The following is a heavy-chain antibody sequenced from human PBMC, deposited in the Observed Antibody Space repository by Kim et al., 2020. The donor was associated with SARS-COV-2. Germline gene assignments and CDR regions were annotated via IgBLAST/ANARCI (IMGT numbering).Heavy chain of an antibody. CDR3: ARGGSGWYLGIPY. J-gene: IGHJ4*02. V-gene: IGHV3-48*03. Sequence: GGSLRLSCAASGFTFSSYEMNWVRQAPGKGLEWVSYISSSGSTIYYADSVKGRFTISRDNAKNSLYLQMNSLRAEDTAVYYCARGGSGWYLGIPYWGQGTLVTVSS. CDR2: ISSSGSTI. CDR1: GFTFSSYE. D-gene: IGHD6-19*01.